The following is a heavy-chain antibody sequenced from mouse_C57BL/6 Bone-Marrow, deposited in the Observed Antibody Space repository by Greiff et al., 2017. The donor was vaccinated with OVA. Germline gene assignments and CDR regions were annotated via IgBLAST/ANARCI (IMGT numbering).Heavy chain of an antibody. CDR2: ISNLAYSI. V-gene: IGHV5-15*01. D-gene: IGHD2-4*01. J-gene: IGHJ4*01. CDR1: GFTFSDYG. Sequence: EVKLMESGGGLVQPGGSLKLSCAASGFTFSDYGMAWVRQAPRKGPEWVAFISNLAYSIYYADTVTGRFTISRENAKNTLYLEMSSLRSEDTAMYYCARHGDYDYAMDYWGQGTSVTVSS. CDR3: ARHGDYDYAMDY.